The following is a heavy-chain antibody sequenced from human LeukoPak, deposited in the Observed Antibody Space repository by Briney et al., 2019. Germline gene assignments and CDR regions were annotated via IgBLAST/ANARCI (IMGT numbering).Heavy chain of an antibody. CDR1: GFTFSSYA. V-gene: IGHV3-7*03. CDR2: IKQDGSEK. CDR3: VRGPHIAATSY. Sequence: PGGSLRLSCAASGFTFSSYAMHRVRQAPGKGLEWVANIKQDGSEKQYVDSVKGRFAISRDNAKKSLYLQINTLRAEDTAVYYCVRGPHIAATSYWGQGTLVTVSS. D-gene: IGHD6-25*01. J-gene: IGHJ4*02.